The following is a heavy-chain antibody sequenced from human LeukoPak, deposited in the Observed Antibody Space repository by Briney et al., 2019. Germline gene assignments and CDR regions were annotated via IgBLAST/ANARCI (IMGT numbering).Heavy chain of an antibody. Sequence: PGDSLKLSCAASGFTFSGSAMHWVRQAPGKGLEWVSSISSSCSYIYYADSVKGRFTISRDNAKNSLYLQMNSLRAEDTAVYYCARDLNGDTLFDYWGQGTLVTVSS. CDR3: ARDLNGDTLFDY. CDR1: GFTFSGSA. CDR2: ISSSCSYI. V-gene: IGHV3-21*01. J-gene: IGHJ4*02. D-gene: IGHD4-17*01.